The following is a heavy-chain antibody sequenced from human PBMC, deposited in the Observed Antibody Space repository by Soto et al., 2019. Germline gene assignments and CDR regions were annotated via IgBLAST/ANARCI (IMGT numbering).Heavy chain of an antibody. CDR1: GFPFSSYG. D-gene: IGHD3-10*01. V-gene: IGHV3-30*03. Sequence: QVQLVESGGGVVQPGRSLRLSCAASGFPFSSYGMHWVREAPGKGLEWVAVISYDGSNKYYADSVKGRFTNSRDNSASTLYLQMNSLRPEDTALYYCVGGQYYFDYRGQGTLVTVSP. CDR3: VGGQYYFDY. CDR2: ISYDGSNK. J-gene: IGHJ4*02.